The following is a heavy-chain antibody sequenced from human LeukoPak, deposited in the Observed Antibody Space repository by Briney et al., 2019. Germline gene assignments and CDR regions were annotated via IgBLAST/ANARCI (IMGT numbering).Heavy chain of an antibody. J-gene: IGHJ3*02. CDR1: GFTFGSYA. V-gene: IGHV3-23*01. CDR2: TSGSGGST. Sequence: GGSLRLSCAASGFTFGSYAIIWVRQAPGKGLEWVSGTSGSGGSTHYADSGKGRFTISRDNSKNTLYLQMNSLRAEDTAVYYCAKQGYCSGGSCYRSYAFDIWGQGTMVTVSS. D-gene: IGHD2-15*01. CDR3: AKQGYCSGGSCYRSYAFDI.